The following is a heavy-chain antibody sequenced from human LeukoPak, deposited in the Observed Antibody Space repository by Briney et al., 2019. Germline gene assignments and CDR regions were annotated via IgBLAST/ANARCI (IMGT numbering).Heavy chain of an antibody. V-gene: IGHV1-69*04. Sequence: SVKVSCKASGYTFTGYYMHWVRQAPGQGLEWMGRIIPILGVANYAQKFQGRVTITADKSTSTAYMELSSLRSEDTAVYYCARDRPGTVVSFDYWGQGTLVTVSS. J-gene: IGHJ4*02. CDR2: IIPILGVA. CDR3: ARDRPGTVVSFDY. CDR1: GYTFTGYY. D-gene: IGHD4-23*01.